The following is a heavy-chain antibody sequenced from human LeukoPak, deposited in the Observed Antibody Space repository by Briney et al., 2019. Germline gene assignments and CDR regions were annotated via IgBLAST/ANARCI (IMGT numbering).Heavy chain of an antibody. J-gene: IGHJ6*02. Sequence: GGSLRLSCAASGFTFSSYWMHWVRQAPGKGLVWVSRINSDSSITSYADSVKGRFTTSRDNAKNTLYLQMNSLSADDTAVYYCARGGAGRYYYYGMDVWGQGTTVTVSS. CDR2: INSDSSIT. CDR3: ARGGAGRYYYYGMDV. CDR1: GFTFSSYW. D-gene: IGHD1-26*01. V-gene: IGHV3-74*01.